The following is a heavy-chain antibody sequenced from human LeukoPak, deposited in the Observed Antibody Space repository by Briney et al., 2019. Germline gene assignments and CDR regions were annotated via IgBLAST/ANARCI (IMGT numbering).Heavy chain of an antibody. V-gene: IGHV3-33*01. Sequence: PGGSLRLSCAASGFTFSSYGMHWVRQAPGKGLEWVAVIWYDGSNKYYADSVKGRFTISRDNSKNTLYLQMNSLRAEDTAVYYCARVRLVGLRYFDWLSPPYFDYWGQGTLVTVSS. CDR1: GFTFSSYG. J-gene: IGHJ4*02. CDR3: ARVRLVGLRYFDWLSPPYFDY. D-gene: IGHD3-9*01. CDR2: IWYDGSNK.